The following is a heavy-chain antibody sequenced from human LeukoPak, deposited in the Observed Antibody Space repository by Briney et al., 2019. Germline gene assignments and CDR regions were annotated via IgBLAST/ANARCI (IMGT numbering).Heavy chain of an antibody. D-gene: IGHD3-16*01. CDR2: ISYNGADI. CDR3: AKGMLNYYYMDA. J-gene: IGHJ6*03. CDR1: GFNISDFW. Sequence: PGGSLRLSCAASGFNISDFWMTWVRQAPGRGLEWLTFISYNGADIEYSDSVKGRFTVSRDNSKKTLYLQMDSLRVEDTAVYYCAKGMLNYYYMDAWGKGTTVTVSS. V-gene: IGHV3-30*02.